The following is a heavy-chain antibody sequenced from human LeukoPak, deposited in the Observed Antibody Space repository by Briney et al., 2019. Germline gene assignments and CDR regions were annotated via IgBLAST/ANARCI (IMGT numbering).Heavy chain of an antibody. V-gene: IGHV3-48*04. CDR1: GFTFSNYW. J-gene: IGHJ4*02. CDR3: ARDFSSSGLDY. D-gene: IGHD6-6*01. CDR2: ISSSGSTI. Sequence: PGGSLRLSCAASGFTFSNYWMNWVRQAPGKGLEWVSYISSSGSTIYYADSVKGRFTISRDNAKNSLYLQMNSLRAEDTAVYYCARDFSSSGLDYWGQGTLVTVSS.